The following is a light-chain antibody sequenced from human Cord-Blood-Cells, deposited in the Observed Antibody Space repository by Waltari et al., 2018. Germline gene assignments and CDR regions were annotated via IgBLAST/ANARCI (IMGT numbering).Light chain of an antibody. Sequence: QSALTQPASVSGSPGQSITISCPGTSSDVGGYNYVPWYQQHPGKAPKLMSYEVSNRASGVSNRFSGSKSGNTAYLTISGLQAEDEADYYCSAYTSSSTLVFGGGTKLTVL. J-gene: IGLJ2*01. V-gene: IGLV2-14*01. CDR3: SAYTSSSTLV. CDR2: EVS. CDR1: SSDVGGYNY.